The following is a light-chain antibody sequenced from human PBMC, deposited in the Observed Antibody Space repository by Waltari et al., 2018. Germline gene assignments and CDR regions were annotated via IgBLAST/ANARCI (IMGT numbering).Light chain of an antibody. CDR1: QTVNAN. V-gene: IGKV3-15*01. J-gene: IGKJ2*02. CDR2: DAS. CDR3: HHYNTWPPGT. Sequence: EIVMTQSPATLYVSPGERATLSCRASQTVNANLSWYQRTPGQAPRLLIYDASKRATSSPARFIGSRSGTDFTLTISSRQSEDFGIYYCHHYNTWPPGTFGQGTKLDNK.